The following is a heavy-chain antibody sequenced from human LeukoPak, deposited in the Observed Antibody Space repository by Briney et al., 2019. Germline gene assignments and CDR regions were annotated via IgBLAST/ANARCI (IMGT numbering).Heavy chain of an antibody. CDR2: IIPIFGTA. V-gene: IGHV1-69*13. Sequence: GASVKVSCKASGGTFSSYAISWVRQAPGKGLEWMGGIIPIFGTANYAQKFQGRVTITADESTSTAYMELSSLRSEDTAVYYCAREGELLYFDYWGQGTLVTVSS. CDR1: GGTFSSYA. D-gene: IGHD3-10*01. J-gene: IGHJ4*02. CDR3: AREGELLYFDY.